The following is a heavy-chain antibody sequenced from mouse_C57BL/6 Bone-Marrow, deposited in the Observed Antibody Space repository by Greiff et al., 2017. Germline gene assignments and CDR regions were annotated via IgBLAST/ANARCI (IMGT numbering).Heavy chain of an antibody. CDR3: ARGYYRAMDY. V-gene: IGHV1-82*01. CDR2: IYPGDGDT. Sequence: VQVVESGPELVKPGASVKISCKASGYAFSSSWMNWVKQRPGKGLEWIGRIYPGDGDTNYNGKFKGKATLTADKSSSTAYMQLSSLTSEDSAVYCCARGYYRAMDYWGQGTSVTVSS. D-gene: IGHD1-1*01. CDR1: GYAFSSSW. J-gene: IGHJ4*01.